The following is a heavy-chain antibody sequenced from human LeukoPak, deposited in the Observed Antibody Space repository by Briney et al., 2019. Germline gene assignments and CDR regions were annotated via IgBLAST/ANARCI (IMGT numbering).Heavy chain of an antibody. J-gene: IGHJ4*02. CDR2: FNYSGST. Sequence: SETLSLTCTVSRGSISSEFWSWIRQPPGKGLEWIGYFNYSGSTSYNPSLRSRVTISVDTSKNQFSLKLDSVTAADTAVYYCARQAYCSGTSCYPFDYWGQGTLVTVSS. V-gene: IGHV4-59*08. D-gene: IGHD2-2*01. CDR3: ARQAYCSGTSCYPFDY. CDR1: RGSISSEF.